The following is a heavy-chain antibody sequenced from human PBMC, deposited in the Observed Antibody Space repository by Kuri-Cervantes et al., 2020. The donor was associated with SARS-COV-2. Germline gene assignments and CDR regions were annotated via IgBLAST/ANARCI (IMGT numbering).Heavy chain of an antibody. V-gene: IGHV1-69*13. CDR2: VIHIFGSP. Sequence: SSVTVSCKASGDTVNTYGFTWLRQAPGQGLAWMGGVIHIFGSPSYPQKFQGRVVITAGQSTNTAYMELRRLTSDDTAIYFCATGPRRYCSGGGWFPGVYWGQGTLVTVSS. D-gene: IGHD2-15*01. J-gene: IGHJ4*02. CDR3: ATGPRRYCSGGGWFPGVY. CDR1: GDTVNTYG.